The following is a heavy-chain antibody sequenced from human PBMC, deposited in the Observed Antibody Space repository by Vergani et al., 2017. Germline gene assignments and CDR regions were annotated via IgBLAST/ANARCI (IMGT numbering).Heavy chain of an antibody. J-gene: IGHJ6*03. Sequence: QLQLQESDSRLVNPSQTLSLTCTLSGDAISRDTYSWNWVRQPPGNPLEWIGSFYYSGPTYYNPSIGGRVTMSIDKSKNHFSLTLTSVTAADSAFYFCARGQTGYSRDWSTYFFYMDVWGKGTTVTVSS. CDR2: FYYSGPT. CDR1: GDAISRDTYS. CDR3: ARGQTGYSRDWSTYFFYMDV. V-gene: IGHV4-30-2*01. D-gene: IGHD3/OR15-3a*01.